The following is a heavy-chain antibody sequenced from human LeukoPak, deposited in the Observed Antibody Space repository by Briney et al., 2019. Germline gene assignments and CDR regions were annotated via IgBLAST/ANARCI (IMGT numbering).Heavy chain of an antibody. D-gene: IGHD3-10*01. CDR2: IYTSGST. V-gene: IGHV4-4*07. J-gene: IGHJ4*02. CDR1: GGSISSYY. Sequence: SETLSLTCTVSGGSISSYYWSWIRQPAGKGLEWIGRIYTSGSTNYNPSLKSRVIMSVDTSKNQFSLKLSSVTAADTAVYYCARVRTVHGSGSYYYFDYWGQGTLVTVSS. CDR3: ARVRTVHGSGSYYYFDY.